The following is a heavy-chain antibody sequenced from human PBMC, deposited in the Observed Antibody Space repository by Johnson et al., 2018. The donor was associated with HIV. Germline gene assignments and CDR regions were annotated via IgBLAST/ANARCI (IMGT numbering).Heavy chain of an antibody. CDR3: ARVLYRGAGPPDAFDI. Sequence: QVQLVESGGGVVQPGRSLRLSCAASGFTFSSYAMHWVRQAPGKGLEWVAVISYDGSNKYYADSVKGRFTISRDNSKNTLYLQMNSLRAEDTAVYYCARVLYRGAGPPDAFDIWGQGTMVIVSS. D-gene: IGHD6-19*01. J-gene: IGHJ3*02. V-gene: IGHV3-30-3*01. CDR1: GFTFSSYA. CDR2: ISYDGSNK.